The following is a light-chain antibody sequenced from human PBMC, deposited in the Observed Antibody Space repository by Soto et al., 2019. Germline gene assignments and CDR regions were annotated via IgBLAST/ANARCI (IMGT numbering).Light chain of an antibody. CDR2: DAA. CDR3: QQRSNWPPLT. J-gene: IGKJ4*01. CDR1: QSVSSY. Sequence: EIVLTQSPATLSLSPGERATLSCRASQSVSSYLAWYQQKPGQAPRLLIYDAANRATGIPARFSGGGSGTDFTLTISRLAPEYVAVYYCQQRSNWPPLTFGGGTKAEMK. V-gene: IGKV3-11*01.